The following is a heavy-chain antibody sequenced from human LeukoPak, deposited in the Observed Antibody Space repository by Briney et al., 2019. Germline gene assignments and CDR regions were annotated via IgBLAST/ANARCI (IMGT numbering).Heavy chain of an antibody. J-gene: IGHJ5*02. CDR3: ARVLLSNYDFWSGYSNWFDP. D-gene: IGHD3-3*01. CDR2: IYYSGST. Sequence: SETLSLTCSVSGGSISSHYWSWIRQPPGKGLEWIGYIYYSGSTYYNPSLKSRVTISVDTSKNQFSLKLSSVTAADTAVYYCARVLLSNYDFWSGYSNWFDPWGQGTLVTVSS. CDR1: GGSISSHY. V-gene: IGHV4-59*11.